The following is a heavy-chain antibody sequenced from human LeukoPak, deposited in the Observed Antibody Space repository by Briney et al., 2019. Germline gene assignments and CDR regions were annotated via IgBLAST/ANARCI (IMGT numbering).Heavy chain of an antibody. D-gene: IGHD6-13*01. CDR3: TRMYSESSSWALDY. CDR1: GLTFGAHA. CDR2: IRSKPYGGTT. Sequence: GGSRRLSCTTSGLTFGAHAMSWVRQAPGQGLEWVGFIRSKPYGGTTEYAASVKGRFSRSRDDSKSIAYMQMNNPKTEDPAVYYCTRMYSESSSWALDYWGQGTLVTVSS. J-gene: IGHJ4*02. V-gene: IGHV3-49*04.